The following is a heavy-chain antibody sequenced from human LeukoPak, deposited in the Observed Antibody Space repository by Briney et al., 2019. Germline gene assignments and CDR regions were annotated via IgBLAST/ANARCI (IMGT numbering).Heavy chain of an antibody. V-gene: IGHV1-2*02. Sequence: ASVKVSCKASGYTFTDYYINWVRQAPGQGLEWMGWINPNSGDTNYAQKFQDRVTMTRDTSISTAYMELSRLRSDDTAVYYCARGYRNWNDKVLAYWGQGTLVTVSS. CDR1: GYTFTDYY. CDR2: INPNSGDT. CDR3: ARGYRNWNDKVLAY. J-gene: IGHJ4*02. D-gene: IGHD1-1*01.